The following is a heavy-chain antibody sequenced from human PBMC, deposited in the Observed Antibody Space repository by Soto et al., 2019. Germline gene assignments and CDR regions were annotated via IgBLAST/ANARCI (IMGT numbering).Heavy chain of an antibody. D-gene: IGHD6-13*01. CDR2: ISYSGSV. CDR1: SGSISSSSYY. J-gene: IGHJ5*01. CDR3: ARHADTGYSNSDNWFGS. V-gene: IGHV4-39*01. Sequence: SETLSLTCIVSSGSISSSSYYWGWIRQPPGKGLEWIGSISYSGSVYYNASLKSRVTISVDTSKNQFSLRLSSVTAADTAVYYCARHADTGYSNSDNWFGSWGQGVLVTVSS.